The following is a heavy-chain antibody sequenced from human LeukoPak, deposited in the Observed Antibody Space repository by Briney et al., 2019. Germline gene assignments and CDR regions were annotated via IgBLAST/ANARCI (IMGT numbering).Heavy chain of an antibody. V-gene: IGHV4-39*07. Sequence: SETLSLTCTVSGGSISSSSYYWGWIRQPPGKGLEWIGSIYYSGSTNYNPSLKSRVTISVDTSKNQFSLKLSSVTAADTAVYYCARVGNPLVTVFAWFDPWGQGTLVTVSS. D-gene: IGHD3-3*01. CDR3: ARVGNPLVTVFAWFDP. J-gene: IGHJ5*02. CDR1: GGSISSSSYY. CDR2: IYYSGST.